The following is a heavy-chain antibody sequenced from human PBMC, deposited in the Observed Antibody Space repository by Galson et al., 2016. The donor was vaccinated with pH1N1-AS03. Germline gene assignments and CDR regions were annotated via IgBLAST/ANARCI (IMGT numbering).Heavy chain of an antibody. J-gene: IGHJ4*02. CDR2: SNTDGSGT. Sequence: SLRLSCAASGFPFSSYWMHWVRQAPGKGLVWVSRSNTDGSGTTYADSVKGRFTISRDNAKKTVSLQMNSLRAEDTAVYYCARGIGSRIAVGLDFWGPGTQVTVSS. V-gene: IGHV3-74*01. CDR1: GFPFSSYW. CDR3: ARGIGSRIAVGLDF. D-gene: IGHD6-19*01.